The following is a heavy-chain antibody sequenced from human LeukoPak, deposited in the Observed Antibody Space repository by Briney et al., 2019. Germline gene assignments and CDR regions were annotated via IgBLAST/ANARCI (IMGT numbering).Heavy chain of an antibody. Sequence: SETLSLTCTVSGGSISSYYWSWLRQPPGKGLKWIGYIYYSGSTNYNPSLKSRVTISVDTSKNQFSLKLSSVTAADTAVYYCARDVDGYNFYYFDYWGQGTLVTVSS. D-gene: IGHD5-24*01. CDR1: GGSISSYY. CDR2: IYYSGST. J-gene: IGHJ4*02. V-gene: IGHV4-59*01. CDR3: ARDVDGYNFYYFDY.